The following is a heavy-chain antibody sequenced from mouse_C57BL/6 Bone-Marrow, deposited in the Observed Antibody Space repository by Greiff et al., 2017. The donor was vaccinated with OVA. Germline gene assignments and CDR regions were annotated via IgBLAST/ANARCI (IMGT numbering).Heavy chain of an antibody. CDR2: INPSTGGT. V-gene: IGHV1-42*01. CDR1: GFSFTGYY. CDR3: AREGYDARDY. J-gene: IGHJ4*01. Sequence: VQLQQSGPELVKPGASVTISCKASGFSFTGYYMNWVKQSPEKSLEWIGEINPSTGGTTYNQKFKAKANLTGETSSSTAYIQLKSRTTDDYAVNYYAREGYDARDYGGQGTAVTVSA.